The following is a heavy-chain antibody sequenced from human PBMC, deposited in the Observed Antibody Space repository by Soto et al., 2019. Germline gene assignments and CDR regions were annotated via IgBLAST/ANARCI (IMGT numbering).Heavy chain of an antibody. CDR2: IHSDGSST. Sequence: EVQLVESGGGLVRPGGSLRLSCAASGFTFSYYWMHWVRQAPGKGLVWVSRIHSDGSSTTYADFVKGRFIISRDNARNMVDLQMNSVRVDDTAVYYCSRGDRGAFDLWGQGTVVTVSS. CDR3: SRGDRGAFDL. V-gene: IGHV3-74*01. CDR1: GFTFSYYW. D-gene: IGHD1-26*01. J-gene: IGHJ3*01.